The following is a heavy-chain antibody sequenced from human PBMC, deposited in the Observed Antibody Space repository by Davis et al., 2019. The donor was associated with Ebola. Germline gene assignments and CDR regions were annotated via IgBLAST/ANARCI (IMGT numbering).Heavy chain of an antibody. J-gene: IGHJ4*02. Sequence: PGGSLRLSCAASGFTFSSYSMNWVRQAPGKGLEWVSSISSSSSYIYYADSVKGRFTISRDNAKNSLYLQMNSLRAEDTAVYYCARRPLSGSYYFDYWGQGTLVTVSS. D-gene: IGHD1-26*01. V-gene: IGHV3-21*01. CDR3: ARRPLSGSYYFDY. CDR1: GFTFSSYS. CDR2: ISSSSSYI.